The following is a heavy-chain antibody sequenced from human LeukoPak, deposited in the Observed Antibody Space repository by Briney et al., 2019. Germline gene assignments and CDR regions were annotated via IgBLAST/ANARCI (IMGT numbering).Heavy chain of an antibody. CDR3: ASGLELDY. Sequence: GGSLRLSCAASGFTFRSYWMRWVRQAPGKGLEWVANIKQDGSEKNYMDSVKGRFTISRDNAKNSLYLQMNSLRAEDTAVYYCASGLELDYWGQGTLVTVSS. CDR1: GFTFRSYW. J-gene: IGHJ4*02. V-gene: IGHV3-7*03. CDR2: IKQDGSEK.